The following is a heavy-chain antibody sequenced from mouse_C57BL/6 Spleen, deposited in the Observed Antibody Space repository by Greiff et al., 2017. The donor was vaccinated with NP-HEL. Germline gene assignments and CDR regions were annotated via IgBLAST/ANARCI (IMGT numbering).Heavy chain of an antibody. D-gene: IGHD1-1*01. CDR2: ISSGSSTI. CDR3: ARRDYYGSRTWFAY. Sequence: DVHLVESGGGLVKPGGSLKLSCAASGFTFSDYGMHWVRQAPEKGLEWVAYISSGSSTIYYADTVKGRFTISRDNAKNTLFLQMTSLRSEDTAMYYWARRDYYGSRTWFAYWGQGTLVTVSA. J-gene: IGHJ3*01. CDR1: GFTFSDYG. V-gene: IGHV5-17*01.